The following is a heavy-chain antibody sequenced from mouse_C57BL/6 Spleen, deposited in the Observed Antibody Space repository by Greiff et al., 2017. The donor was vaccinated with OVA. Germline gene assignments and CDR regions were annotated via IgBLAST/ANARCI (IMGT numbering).Heavy chain of an antibody. CDR2: ISSGSSTL. Sequence: EVKLEESGGGLVKPGGSLKLSCAASGFTFSDYGMHWVRQAPEKGLEWVAYISSGSSTLYYAEKVKGRFTISRDNAKNTLFLQMTSLRSEDTAMYYCARDDGSSYVRAMDYWGQGTSVTVSS. CDR1: GFTFSDYG. V-gene: IGHV5-17*01. D-gene: IGHD1-1*01. CDR3: ARDDGSSYVRAMDY. J-gene: IGHJ4*01.